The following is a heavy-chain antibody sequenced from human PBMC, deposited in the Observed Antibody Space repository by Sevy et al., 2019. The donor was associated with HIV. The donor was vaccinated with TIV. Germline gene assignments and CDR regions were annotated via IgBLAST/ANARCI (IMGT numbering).Heavy chain of an antibody. CDR2: IYYSGST. CDR3: ARDHYYYGSGSSPPYYYGMDV. Sequence: SETLSLTCTVSGGSISSGGYYWSWIRQHPGKGLEWIGYIYYSGSTYYNPSLKSRVTISVDTSKNQFSLKLSSVTAAATAVYYCARDHYYYGSGSSPPYYYGMDVWGQGTTVTVSS. J-gene: IGHJ6*02. D-gene: IGHD3-10*01. CDR1: GGSISSGGYY. V-gene: IGHV4-31*03.